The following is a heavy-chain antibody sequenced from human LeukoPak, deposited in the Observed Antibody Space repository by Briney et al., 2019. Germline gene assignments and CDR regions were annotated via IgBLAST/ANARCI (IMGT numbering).Heavy chain of an antibody. J-gene: IGHJ4*02. CDR1: GFTFSSYS. CDR2: ISSSSSYM. V-gene: IGHV3-21*01. Sequence: GGSLRLSCAASGFTFSSYSMNWVRQAPGKGLEWVSSISSSSSYMYYADSVKGRFTISRDNAKNSLYLQMNSLRAEDTAVYYCARPYSGSYDYWGQGTLVTVSS. D-gene: IGHD1-26*01. CDR3: ARPYSGSYDY.